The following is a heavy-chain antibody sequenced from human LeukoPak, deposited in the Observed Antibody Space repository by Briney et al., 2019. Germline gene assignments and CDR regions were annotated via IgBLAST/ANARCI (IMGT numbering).Heavy chain of an antibody. CDR3: VSVTVTTNYYYYYMDV. CDR1: GGTFSSYA. D-gene: IGHD4-11*01. Sequence: SVKVSCKASGGTFSSYAISWVRQAPGQGLEWMGGIIPIFGTANYAQKFQGRVTITTDESTSTAYMELSSLRSEDTAVYYCVSVTVTTNYYYYYMDVWGKGTTVTVSS. CDR2: IIPIFGTA. V-gene: IGHV1-69*05. J-gene: IGHJ6*03.